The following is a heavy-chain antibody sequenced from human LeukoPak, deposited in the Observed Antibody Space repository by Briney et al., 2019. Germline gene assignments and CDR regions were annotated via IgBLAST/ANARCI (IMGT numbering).Heavy chain of an antibody. Sequence: GGSLRLSCVASGVTFSSYAMHWVRQAPGKGLEWVAVISYDGSNKYYADSVKGRFTISRDNSKNTLYLQMNSLRAEDTAVYYCARHRSGVTGYTYGRGIDYWGQGTLVTVSS. J-gene: IGHJ4*02. CDR2: ISYDGSNK. V-gene: IGHV3-30*04. CDR1: GVTFSSYA. CDR3: ARHRSGVTGYTYGRGIDY. D-gene: IGHD5-18*01.